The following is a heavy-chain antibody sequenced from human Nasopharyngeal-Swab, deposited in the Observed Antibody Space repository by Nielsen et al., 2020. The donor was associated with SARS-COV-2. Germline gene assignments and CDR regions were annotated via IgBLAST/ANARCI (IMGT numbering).Heavy chain of an antibody. CDR2: IDPSDSYT. D-gene: IGHD5-18*01. CDR3: ARIVETAQEYDY. V-gene: IGHV5-10-1*01. J-gene: IGHJ4*02. Sequence: WIRQSPGKGLEWMGRIDPSDSYTSYSPSFQGHVTISTDKSITTAYLQWSSLKASDTAVYYCARIVETAQEYDYWGQGTLVTVSS.